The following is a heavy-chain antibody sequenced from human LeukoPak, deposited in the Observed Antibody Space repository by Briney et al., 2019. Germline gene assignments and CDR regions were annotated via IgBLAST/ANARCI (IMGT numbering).Heavy chain of an antibody. V-gene: IGHV3-30*04. CDR2: MSFDANNK. D-gene: IGHD2-2*02. CDR1: GVTLSSYA. J-gene: IGHJ4*02. CDR3: ARGFCTSTSCYIDY. Sequence: GGSLRLSCATSGVTLSSYAFHLVRPAPGKGLEWVATMSFDANNKYYADSVRSRFTISRDNAKNTLYLQMNSSEAEGTAVYSFARGFCTSTSCYIDYWGQGTLVTVSS.